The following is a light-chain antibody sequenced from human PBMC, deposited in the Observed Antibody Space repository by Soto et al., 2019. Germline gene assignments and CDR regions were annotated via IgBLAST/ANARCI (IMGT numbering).Light chain of an antibody. Sequence: DIQMTQSPSSVSASVGDRVTITCRASQSINNWLAWYQQKPGKAPKLLIYTTSNLQSGVPSRFSGSGSGTDFSLTISSLQTEDFETYDCQQANSVPLTFGQGTRLEIK. CDR3: QQANSVPLT. V-gene: IGKV1-12*01. CDR2: TTS. J-gene: IGKJ5*01. CDR1: QSINNW.